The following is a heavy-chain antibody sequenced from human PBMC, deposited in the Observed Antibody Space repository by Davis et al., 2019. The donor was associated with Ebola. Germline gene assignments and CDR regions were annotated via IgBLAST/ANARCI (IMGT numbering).Heavy chain of an antibody. D-gene: IGHD2-2*01. CDR1: GGTFSSYA. V-gene: IGHV1-69*04. CDR2: IIPILGIA. J-gene: IGHJ6*02. Sequence: AASVKVSCKASGGTFSSYAISWVRQAPGQGLEWMGRIIPILGIANYAQKFQGRVTITADKSTSTAYMELSSLRSEDTAVYYCAREGYCSSTSCYYDYYYYGMDVWGQGTTVTVSS. CDR3: AREGYCSSTSCYYDYYYYGMDV.